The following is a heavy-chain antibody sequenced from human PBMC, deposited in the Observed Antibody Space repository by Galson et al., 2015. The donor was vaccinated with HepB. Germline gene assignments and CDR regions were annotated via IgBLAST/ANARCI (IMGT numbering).Heavy chain of an antibody. CDR1: GFTFSSYG. D-gene: IGHD5-18*01. CDR3: AKDGGRGYTYGPNWFDP. CDR2: VSYDGSNK. Sequence: SLRLSCAASGFTFSSYGMHWVRQAPGKGLEWVAVVSYDGSNKYYADSVKGRFTISRDNSKNTLYLQTNSLRAEDTAIYYCAKDGGRGYTYGPNWFDPWGQGTLSPSPQ. V-gene: IGHV3-30*18. J-gene: IGHJ5*02.